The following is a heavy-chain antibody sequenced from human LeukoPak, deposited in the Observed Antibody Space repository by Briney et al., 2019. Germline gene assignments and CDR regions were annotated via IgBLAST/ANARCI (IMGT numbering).Heavy chain of an antibody. CDR2: IKSKTDGGTT. Sequence: AGGSLRLSCAASGLTFSNAWMSWVRQAPGKGLEWVGRIKSKTDGGTTDYAAPVKGRFTISRDDSKNTLYLQMNSLKTEDTAVYYCTTGSITRGAATDYWGQGTLATVSS. V-gene: IGHV3-15*01. D-gene: IGHD6-13*01. CDR3: TTGSITRGAATDY. J-gene: IGHJ4*02. CDR1: GLTFSNAW.